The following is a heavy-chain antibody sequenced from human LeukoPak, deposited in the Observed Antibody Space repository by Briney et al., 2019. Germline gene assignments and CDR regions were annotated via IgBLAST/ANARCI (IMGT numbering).Heavy chain of an antibody. V-gene: IGHV4-59*01. CDR3: ATHYVFNQGYMDV. D-gene: IGHD3-10*02. CDR2: IYYSGST. CDR1: GGSISSYY. Sequence: PSETLSLTCTVSGGSISSYYWSWIRQPPGKGLEWIGYIYYSGSTNYNPSLKSRVTISVDTSKNQFSLKLSSVTAADTAVYYCATHYVFNQGYMDVWGKGTTVTVSS. J-gene: IGHJ6*03.